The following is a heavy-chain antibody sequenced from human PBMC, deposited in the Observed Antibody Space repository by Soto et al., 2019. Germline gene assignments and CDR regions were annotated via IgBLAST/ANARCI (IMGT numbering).Heavy chain of an antibody. D-gene: IGHD3-16*01. J-gene: IGHJ4*02. CDR1: GFTFSSYA. V-gene: IGHV3-23*01. CDR2: ISGSGGST. CDR3: ARGDRWGSLSYFDY. Sequence: GGSLRLSCAASGFTFSSYAISWVRQAPGKGLEWVSAISGSGGSTYYADSVKGRVTMTTDTSTSTAYMELRSLRSDDTAVYYCARGDRWGSLSYFDYWGQGTLVTVSS.